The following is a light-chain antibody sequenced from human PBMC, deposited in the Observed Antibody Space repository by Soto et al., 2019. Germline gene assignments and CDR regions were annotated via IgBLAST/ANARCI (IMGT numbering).Light chain of an antibody. Sequence: DIQLTQSPSFLSASVGDRVTITCRASQDINDYLAWYQQKPGKAPKLLIYAAYTLQSEVPSRFSGSASGTEFTLTISSLQPEDFATYYCQQFNTNPLTFGGGTKLEVK. CDR1: QDINDY. V-gene: IGKV1-9*01. CDR3: QQFNTNPLT. CDR2: AAY. J-gene: IGKJ4*01.